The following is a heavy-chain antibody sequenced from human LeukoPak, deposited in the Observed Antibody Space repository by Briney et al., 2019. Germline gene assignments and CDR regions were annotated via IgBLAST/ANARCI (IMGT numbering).Heavy chain of an antibody. CDR3: ARVNGGSYWNYFDY. CDR1: GFTFSSYG. Sequence: PGGSLRLSCAASGFTFSSYGMHWVRQAPGKGLEWVAVIWYDGSNKYYADSVKGRFTISRDNSKNTLYLQMNSLRAEDTAVYYCARVNGGSYWNYFDYWGQGTLVTVSS. CDR2: IWYDGSNK. J-gene: IGHJ4*02. D-gene: IGHD1-26*01. V-gene: IGHV3-33*01.